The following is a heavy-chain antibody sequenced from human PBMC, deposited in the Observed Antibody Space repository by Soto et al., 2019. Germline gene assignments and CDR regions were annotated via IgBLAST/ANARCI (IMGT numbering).Heavy chain of an antibody. J-gene: IGHJ6*02. CDR1: GGTFSSYA. CDR3: ARDRGRGGYYDSSGYTYYGMDV. Sequence: QVRLVQSGAEVKKPGSSVKVSCKASGGTFSSYAISWVRQAPGQGLEWMGGIIPIFGTANYAQKFQGRVTITADESTSTAYMELSSLRSEDTAVYYCARDRGRGGYYDSSGYTYYGMDVWGQGTTVTVSS. CDR2: IIPIFGTA. V-gene: IGHV1-69*01. D-gene: IGHD3-22*01.